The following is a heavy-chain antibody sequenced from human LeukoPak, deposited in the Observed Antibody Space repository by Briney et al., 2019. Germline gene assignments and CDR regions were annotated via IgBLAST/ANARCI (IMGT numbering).Heavy chain of an antibody. CDR2: INHSGST. D-gene: IGHD4-17*01. J-gene: IGHJ4*02. CDR3: ARVLTTVTLFDY. CDR1: GGSFSGYY. V-gene: IGHV4-34*01. Sequence: SETLSLTCAVYGGSFSGYYWSWIRQPPGKGLEWIGEINHSGSTNYNPSLKSRVTISVDTSKNQFSLKLSSVTAADTAVYYCARVLTTVTLFDYWGRGTLVTVSS.